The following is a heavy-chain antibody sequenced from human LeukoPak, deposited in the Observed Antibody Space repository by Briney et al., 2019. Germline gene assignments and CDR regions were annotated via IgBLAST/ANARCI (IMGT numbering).Heavy chain of an antibody. D-gene: IGHD2-2*01. CDR3: ARVRLPPARFPFDY. J-gene: IGHJ4*02. Sequence: ASVKVSCKASGYTFAGYYMHWVRQAPGQGLEWMGWINPNSGGTNYARKFQGRVTMTRDTSISTAYMELSRLRSDDTAVYYCARVRLPPARFPFDYWGQGTLVTVSS. CDR2: INPNSGGT. CDR1: GYTFAGYY. V-gene: IGHV1-2*02.